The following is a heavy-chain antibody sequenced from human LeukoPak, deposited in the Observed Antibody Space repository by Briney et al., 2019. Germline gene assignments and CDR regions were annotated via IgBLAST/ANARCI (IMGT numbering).Heavy chain of an antibody. CDR1: GGSISTSY. D-gene: IGHD3-16*02. J-gene: IGHJ3*01. CDR3: ARHGRAVWGSHPTKAFDL. V-gene: IGHV4-4*08. Sequence: SETLALTCTVSGGSISTSYWNWIRQPPGKGLEWIGYFSTSGSTNYNPSLQSRVTISVDTSKNLFSLRLSSVTAADTAVYYCARHGRAVWGSHPTKAFDLWGPGTMDTVSS. CDR2: FSTSGST.